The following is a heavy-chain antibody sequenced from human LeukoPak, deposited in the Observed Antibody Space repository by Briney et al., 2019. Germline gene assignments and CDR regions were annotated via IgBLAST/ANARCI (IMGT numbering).Heavy chain of an antibody. V-gene: IGHV4-34*01. J-gene: IGHJ6*03. CDR2: INQSGST. D-gene: IGHD3-3*01. CDR3: ARDGISIFGVITGNYYYMDV. Sequence: KPSETLSLTCAVSGESFNDYYWTWIRQPPGKGLEWIGEINQSGSTRYNPSLKSRVTLSPDTSRDLFSLNLTSVTAADTAVYYCARDGISIFGVITGNYYYMDVWGKGTTVTVSS. CDR1: GESFNDYY.